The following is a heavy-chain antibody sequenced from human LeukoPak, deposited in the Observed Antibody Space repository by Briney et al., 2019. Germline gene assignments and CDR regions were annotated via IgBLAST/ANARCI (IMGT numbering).Heavy chain of an antibody. CDR2: IYHSGST. Sequence: SETLSLTCTVSGGSISSGGYYWSWIRQPPGMGLEWIGYIYHSGSTYYNPSLKSRVTISVDRSKNQFSLKLSSVTAADTAVYYCARGRAYDSWSDLVGRYFDYWGQGTLVTVSS. CDR3: ARGRAYDSWSDLVGRYFDY. J-gene: IGHJ4*02. CDR1: GGSISSGGYY. V-gene: IGHV4-30-2*01. D-gene: IGHD3-3*01.